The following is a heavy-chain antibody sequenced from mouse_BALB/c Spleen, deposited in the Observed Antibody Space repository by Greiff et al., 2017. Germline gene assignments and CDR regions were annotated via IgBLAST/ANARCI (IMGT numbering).Heavy chain of an antibody. CDR3: ARWYGNYERGYFDC. CDR2: IDPYYGGT. V-gene: IGHV1-39*01. J-gene: IGHJ2*01. Sequence: EVKLQQSGPELEKPGASVKISCKASGYSFTGYNMNWVKQSNGKSLEWIGKIDPYYGGTSYNQKFKGKATLTVDKSSSAAYMQLQSLTSEDSAVYYCARWYGNYERGYFDCWGQGTTLTVSS. D-gene: IGHD2-10*02. CDR1: GYSFTGYN.